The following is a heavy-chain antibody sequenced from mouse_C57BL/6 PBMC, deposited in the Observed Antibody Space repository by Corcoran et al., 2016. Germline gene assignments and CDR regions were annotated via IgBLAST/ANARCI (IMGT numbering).Heavy chain of an antibody. J-gene: IGHJ1*03. CDR2: INPNYGTT. V-gene: IGHV1-39*01. D-gene: IGHD1-1*01. CDR1: GYSFTDYN. Sequence: EFQLQQSGPELVKPGASVKISCKASGYSFTDYNMNWVKQSNGKSLEWIGVINPNYGTTSYNQKFKGKATLTVDQSSSTAYMQLKRLTSEDSAVYYCAINGSGFYWYFDVWGTGTTVTVSS. CDR3: AINGSGFYWYFDV.